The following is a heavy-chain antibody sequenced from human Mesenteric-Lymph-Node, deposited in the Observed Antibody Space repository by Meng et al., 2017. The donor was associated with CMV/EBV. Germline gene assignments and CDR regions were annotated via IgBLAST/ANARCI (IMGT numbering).Heavy chain of an antibody. Sequence: GESLKISCAASRFTFSDYYMSWNRQAPGKGLEWVSYISSSGTTIYYADSVKGRFTISRDNAKNSLYLQMNSLRAEDTAVYYCARGAPYRGGSLYWGQGTLVTVSS. CDR2: ISSSGTTI. CDR3: ARGAPYRGGSLY. J-gene: IGHJ4*02. CDR1: RFTFSDYY. D-gene: IGHD2-15*01. V-gene: IGHV3-11*01.